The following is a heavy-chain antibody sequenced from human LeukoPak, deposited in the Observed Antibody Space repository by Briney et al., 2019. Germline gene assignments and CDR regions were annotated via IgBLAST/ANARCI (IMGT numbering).Heavy chain of an antibody. Sequence: GGSLRLSCAASGFTVSSNYMSWVRQAPGKGLEWVSVIYSGGSTYYADSVKGRFTISRDNSKNTLYLQMNSLRAEDTAVYYCARGTYYDFWSGYYPHYYYYGMDVWGQGTSVTVSS. CDR1: GFTVSSNY. D-gene: IGHD3-3*01. V-gene: IGHV3-53*01. CDR3: ARGTYYDFWSGYYPHYYYYGMDV. J-gene: IGHJ6*02. CDR2: IYSGGST.